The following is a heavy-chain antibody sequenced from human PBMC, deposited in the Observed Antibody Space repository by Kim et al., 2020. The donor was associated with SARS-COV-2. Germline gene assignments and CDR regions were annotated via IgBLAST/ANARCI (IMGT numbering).Heavy chain of an antibody. CDR2: LYYSVST. D-gene: IGHD4-4*01. J-gene: IGHJ4*02. CDR3: ARGRYSNFFDY. CDR1: GVSVSSGPYY. Sequence: SETLSLTCAVSGVSVSSGPYYWSWIRLSPGKPLECIGYLYYSVSTIYSPSLKSRVTLSVDTSNNHFSLELTSVTAADTAVYYCARGRYSNFFDYWGQGTL. V-gene: IGHV4-61*03.